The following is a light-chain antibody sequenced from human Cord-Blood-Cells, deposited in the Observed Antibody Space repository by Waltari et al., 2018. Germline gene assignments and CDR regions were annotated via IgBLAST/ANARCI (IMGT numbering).Light chain of an antibody. CDR3: CSYAGSSTYV. Sequence: QSALTQPASVSGSPGQSITISCTGTSSDVGSYNLVSWYQQHPGKAPKLMIYEVSKLPSGVSNCFSGSKSGNPASLTISGLQAEDEADYYCCSYAGSSTYVFGTGTKVTVL. J-gene: IGLJ1*01. V-gene: IGLV2-23*02. CDR2: EVS. CDR1: SSDVGSYNL.